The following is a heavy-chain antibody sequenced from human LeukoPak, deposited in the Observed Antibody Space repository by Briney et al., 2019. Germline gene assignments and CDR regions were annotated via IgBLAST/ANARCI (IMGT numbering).Heavy chain of an antibody. J-gene: IGHJ5*02. CDR1: GYSISSGYY. CDR3: ARVIAAGPWFDP. D-gene: IGHD6-13*01. V-gene: IGHV4-38-2*01. CDR2: IYHSGSP. Sequence: PSETLSLTCAVSGYSISSGYYWGWIRQPPGKGLEWIGSIYHSGSPYYNPSIKSRVTISVDTSKNQFSLKLSSVTAADTAVYYCARVIAAGPWFDPWGQGTLVTVSS.